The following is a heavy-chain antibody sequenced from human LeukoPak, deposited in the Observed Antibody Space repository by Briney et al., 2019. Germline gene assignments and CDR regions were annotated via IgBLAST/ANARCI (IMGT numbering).Heavy chain of an antibody. CDR3: AVEMAYPQRKGDFDY. V-gene: IGHV4-61*02. CDR2: IYTSGST. Sequence: SETLSLTCTVSGGSISSGSYYWSWIRQPAGKGLEWIGRIYTSGSTNYNPSLKRRVTISVDTSKNQFSLKLSSVTAAATAVYYCAVEMAYPQRKGDFDYWGQGTLVTVSS. J-gene: IGHJ4*02. D-gene: IGHD5-24*01. CDR1: GGSISSGSYY.